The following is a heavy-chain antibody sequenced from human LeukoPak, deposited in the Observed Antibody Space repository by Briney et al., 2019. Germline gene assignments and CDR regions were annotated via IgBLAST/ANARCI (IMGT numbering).Heavy chain of an antibody. V-gene: IGHV4-30-4*08. Sequence: SETLSLTCTVSGGSISSGDYYWSWIRQPPGKGLEWIGYIYYSGSTYYNPSLKSRVTISVDRPKNQFSLKLSSVTAADTAVYYCARIGLYKSGRYYFDHWGQGTLVTVSS. J-gene: IGHJ4*02. CDR1: GGSISSGDYY. D-gene: IGHD6-25*01. CDR3: ARIGLYKSGRYYFDH. CDR2: IYYSGST.